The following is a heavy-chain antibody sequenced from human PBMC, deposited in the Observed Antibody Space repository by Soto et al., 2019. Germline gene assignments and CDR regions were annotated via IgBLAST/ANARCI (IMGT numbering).Heavy chain of an antibody. CDR2: IYYSGST. Sequence: SETLSLTCTVSGGSISSGGYYWSWIRQHPGKGLEWIGYIYYSGSTNYNPSLKSRVTISVDTSKNQFSLKLSSVTAADTAVYYCARVKRYSGLNWFDPWGQGTLVTVSS. CDR1: GGSISSGGYY. V-gene: IGHV4-61*08. CDR3: ARVKRYSGLNWFDP. D-gene: IGHD5-12*01. J-gene: IGHJ5*02.